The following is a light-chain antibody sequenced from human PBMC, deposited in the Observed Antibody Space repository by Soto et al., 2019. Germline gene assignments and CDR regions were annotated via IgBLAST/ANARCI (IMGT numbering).Light chain of an antibody. CDR1: RSDVWSFNL. CDR3: CFYAASITVV. CDR2: EGA. V-gene: IGLV2-23*01. J-gene: IGLJ2*01. Sequence: QSVLTQPASVSGSPGQSITISCTGTRSDVWSFNLVSWYQQHPGKAPKLIIYEGAKRPSGVSNRFSGSNSGDTASLTISGLQAEDEADYFCCFYAASITVVFGGGTKLTVL.